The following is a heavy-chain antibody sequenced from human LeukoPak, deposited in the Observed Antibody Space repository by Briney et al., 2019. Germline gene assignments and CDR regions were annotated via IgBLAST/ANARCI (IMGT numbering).Heavy chain of an antibody. CDR3: ARDFCSTSCNLGY. CDR2: IKQDGSEK. CDR1: GFTFSSYW. V-gene: IGHV3-7*03. Sequence: GGSLRLPCAASGFTFSSYWMSWVRQAPGKGLEWVANIKQDGSEKYYVDSVKGRFTISRDNAKNSLYLQMNSLRAEDTAVYYCARDFCSTSCNLGYWGQGTLVTVSS. D-gene: IGHD2-2*01. J-gene: IGHJ4*02.